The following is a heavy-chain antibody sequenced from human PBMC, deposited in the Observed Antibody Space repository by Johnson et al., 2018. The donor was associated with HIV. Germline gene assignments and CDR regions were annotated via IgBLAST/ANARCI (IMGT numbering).Heavy chain of an antibody. J-gene: IGHJ3*02. Sequence: QVQLVESGGGVVQPGRSLRLSCAASGFTFSSYGMHWVRQAPGEGLEWVAVISYDGSNEDYLDSVKGGLTISRDNSKNTLYLQMNSLRAEDTALYYCAKVHSGQLVGYAFDIWGQGTMVTVSS. CDR2: ISYDGSNE. D-gene: IGHD1-26*01. V-gene: IGHV3-30*18. CDR1: GFTFSSYG. CDR3: AKVHSGQLVGYAFDI.